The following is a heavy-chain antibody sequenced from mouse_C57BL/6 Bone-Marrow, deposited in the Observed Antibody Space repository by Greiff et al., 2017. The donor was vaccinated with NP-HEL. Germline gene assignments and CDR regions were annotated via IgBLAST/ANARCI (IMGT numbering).Heavy chain of an antibody. D-gene: IGHD1-1*01. Sequence: QVQLKESGPELVKPGASVKISCKASGYSFTSYYIHWVKQRPGQGLEWIGWIYPGSGNTKYNEKFKGKATLTADTSSSTAYMQLSSLTSEDSAVYYCARLLLRGFFFDYWGQGTTLTVSS. CDR1: GYSFTSYY. V-gene: IGHV1-66*01. CDR3: ARLLLRGFFFDY. CDR2: IYPGSGNT. J-gene: IGHJ2*01.